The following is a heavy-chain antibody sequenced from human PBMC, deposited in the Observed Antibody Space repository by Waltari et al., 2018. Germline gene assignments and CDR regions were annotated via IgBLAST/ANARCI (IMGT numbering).Heavy chain of an antibody. CDR3: ARGGWGFYLDL. V-gene: IGHV3-21*01. CDR1: GFSFSTYN. Sequence: EVQLMESGGGLVKPGGSLRLSCAASGFSFSTYNMNWVRQATGQGLECVSSVSSNGAYRHYADSVRGRFTISRDNAKTSLYLQMNGLRDEDTAVYYCARGGWGFYLDLWGQGALVTVSS. CDR2: VSSNGAYR. D-gene: IGHD7-27*01. J-gene: IGHJ5*02.